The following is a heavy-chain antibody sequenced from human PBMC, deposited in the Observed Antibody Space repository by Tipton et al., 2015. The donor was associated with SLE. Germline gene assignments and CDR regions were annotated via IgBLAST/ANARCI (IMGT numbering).Heavy chain of an antibody. V-gene: IGHV4-34*01. D-gene: IGHD3-3*01. J-gene: IGHJ4*02. CDR1: GGSFSGYY. CDR3: ARGLTIFGVVITPFDY. CDR2: INHSGST. Sequence: TLSLTCAVYGGSFSGYYWSWIRQPPGKGLEWIGEINHSGSTNYNPSLKSRVTISVDTSKNQFSLKLSSVTAADTAVYYCARGLTIFGVVITPFDYWGQGILVTVSS.